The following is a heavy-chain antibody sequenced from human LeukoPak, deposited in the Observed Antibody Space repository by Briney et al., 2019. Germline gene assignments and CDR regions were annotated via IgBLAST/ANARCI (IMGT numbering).Heavy chain of an antibody. CDR1: GFTLSTYA. CDR2: ISGSDGST. J-gene: IGHJ4*02. D-gene: IGHD2-2*01. Sequence: GGSLRLSRAASGFTLSTYAMSWVRQAPGKGLEWASGISGSDGSTYYADSVRGRFTISRDNSRNTLYLQMNSLRAEDTAIYYCARDTFIVVDPDPKGVFDYWGQGTLVTVSS. V-gene: IGHV3-23*01. CDR3: ARDTFIVVDPDPKGVFDY.